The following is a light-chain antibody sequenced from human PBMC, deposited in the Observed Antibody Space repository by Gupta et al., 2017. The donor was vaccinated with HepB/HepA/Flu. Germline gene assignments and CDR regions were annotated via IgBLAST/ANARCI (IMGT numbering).Light chain of an antibody. J-gene: IGKJ1*01. Sequence: DIVMIQSPLSLPVTPEAPASIACRSSQSLLHSNGYNYLEGYLQKPGQSPQLLIKWGSNRAAGGPDGIMSSGSCADYTPNISSVEAEDDGVDYCMQELQTPPLTFGRGTKVEIK. CDR2: WGS. CDR1: QSLLHSNGYNY. V-gene: IGKV2-28*01. CDR3: MQELQTPPLT.